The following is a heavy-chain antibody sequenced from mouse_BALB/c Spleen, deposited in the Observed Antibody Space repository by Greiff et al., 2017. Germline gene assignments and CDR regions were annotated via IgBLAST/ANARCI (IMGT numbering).Heavy chain of an antibody. CDR2: INPSNGGT. CDR3: TRRGGYYGYYLDY. J-gene: IGHJ2*01. D-gene: IGHD1-2*01. CDR1: GYTFTSYY. V-gene: IGHV1S81*02. Sequence: VQLQQSGAELVKPGASVKLSCKASGYTFTSYYMYWVKQRPGQGLEWIGEINPSNGGTNFNEKFKSKATLTVDKSSSTAYMQLSSLTSEDSAVYYCTRRGGYYGYYLDYWGQGTTLTVSS.